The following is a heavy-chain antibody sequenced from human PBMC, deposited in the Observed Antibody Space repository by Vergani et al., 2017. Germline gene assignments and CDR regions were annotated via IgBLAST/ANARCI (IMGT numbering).Heavy chain of an antibody. Sequence: QVQLQQWGAGLLKPSETLSLTCAVYGGSFSGYYWSWIRQPPGKGLEWSGEINHSGSTNYNPSLKRRVSISVDTFKNQFSLKLISVTAADTAVYYCARRGRGWSRYFQHWGQGTLVTVSS. D-gene: IGHD6-19*01. CDR1: GGSFSGYY. CDR3: ARRGRGWSRYFQH. CDR2: INHSGST. J-gene: IGHJ1*01. V-gene: IGHV4-34*01.